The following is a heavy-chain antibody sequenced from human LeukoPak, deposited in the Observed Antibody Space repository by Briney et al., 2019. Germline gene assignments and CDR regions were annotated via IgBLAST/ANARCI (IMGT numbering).Heavy chain of an antibody. V-gene: IGHV2-5*02. Sequence: ESGPTLVNPTQTLTLTCTFSGFSLYSSGVGVGWIRQPPGKALEWLAVIYWDDDKRYNPSLRSRLTMSKDASKSQVFLVMSNMDPVDTATYYCAHWRPGHLTGWDNSYFDNWGPGTLVTVSS. CDR3: AHWRPGHLTGWDNSYFDN. J-gene: IGHJ4*02. CDR2: IYWDDDK. D-gene: IGHD1/OR15-1a*01. CDR1: GFSLYSSGVG.